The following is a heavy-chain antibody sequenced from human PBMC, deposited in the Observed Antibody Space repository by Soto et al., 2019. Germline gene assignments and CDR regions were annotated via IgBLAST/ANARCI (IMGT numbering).Heavy chain of an antibody. J-gene: IGHJ4*02. D-gene: IGHD3-10*01. CDR2: ISYDGSIK. Sequence: QVQLVESGGGVVQPGRSLRLSCAASGFTFSSYGMHWVRQAPGKGLEWVAVISYDGSIKYYADSVKGRFTISRDNSKNTLYLQMNSLRAEDTAVYYCAKENPFGEYPGYWGQGTLVTVSS. CDR1: GFTFSSYG. V-gene: IGHV3-30*18. CDR3: AKENPFGEYPGY.